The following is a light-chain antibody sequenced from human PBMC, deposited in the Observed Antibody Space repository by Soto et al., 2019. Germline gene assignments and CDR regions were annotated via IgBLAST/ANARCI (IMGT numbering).Light chain of an antibody. V-gene: IGKV3D-20*02. CDR1: QSVSSSY. CDR2: GAS. J-gene: IGKJ5*01. CDR3: QQRHLWPIT. Sequence: EIVMTQSPATLSVSPGERATLSCRASQSVSSSYLAWYQQKPGQAPRLLIYGASSRATGIPARFSGSGSGTDFTLTISSLEPEDFAVYFCQQRHLWPITFGQGTRLEIK.